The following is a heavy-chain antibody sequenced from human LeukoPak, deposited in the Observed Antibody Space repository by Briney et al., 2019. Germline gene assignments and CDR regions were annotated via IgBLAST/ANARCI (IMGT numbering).Heavy chain of an antibody. CDR2: INGRGGST. D-gene: IGHD3-10*01. CDR1: GFTFSSYG. J-gene: IGHJ4*02. CDR3: ARGAEVQLWSYYFDY. Sequence: GGSLRLSCAASGFTFSSYGMSWVRQAPGKGLEWVSAINGRGGSTYYADSVKGRFTISRDNAKNSLYLQMNSLRAEDTALYYCARGAEVQLWSYYFDYWGQGTRVTVSS. V-gene: IGHV3-23*01.